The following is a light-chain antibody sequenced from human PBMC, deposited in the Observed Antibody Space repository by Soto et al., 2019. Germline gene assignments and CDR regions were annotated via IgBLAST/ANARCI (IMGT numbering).Light chain of an antibody. V-gene: IGLV2-14*03. CDR1: SSDIGGYNY. Sequence: QSVLTQPASVSGSPGQSITVSCTGTSSDIGGYNYVSWYQHHPGKAPKVMIYHVTYRPSGVSNRFSGSKSGNTASLTISGLQAEDEADYYCCSYTASSTRVFGTGTKLTVL. CDR2: HVT. CDR3: CSYTASSTRV. J-gene: IGLJ1*01.